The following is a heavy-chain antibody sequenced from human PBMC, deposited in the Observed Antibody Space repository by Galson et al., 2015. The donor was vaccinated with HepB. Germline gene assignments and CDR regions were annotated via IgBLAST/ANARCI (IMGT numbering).Heavy chain of an antibody. CDR2: IKGDESRK. Sequence: SLRLSCAASGFTFSTHWMHWVRQAPGKGLVWVSGIKGDESRKTYADSVKGRFTISRDNAKNTLYVQMNSLRAEDTAVYYCASFSGDFDSWGQGTLVTVSS. CDR1: GFTFSTHW. CDR3: ASFSGDFDS. J-gene: IGHJ4*02. D-gene: IGHD2-15*01. V-gene: IGHV3-74*01.